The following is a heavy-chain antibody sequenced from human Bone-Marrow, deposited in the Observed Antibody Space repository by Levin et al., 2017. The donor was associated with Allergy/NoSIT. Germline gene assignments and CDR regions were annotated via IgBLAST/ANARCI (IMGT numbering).Heavy chain of an antibody. Sequence: GSLRLSCDVSGVSIVTYNWWTWVRQPPGKGLQWIGDINQRGTATYNSSLRSRVVMSVDKSRNQFSLMVNSVTAADTAVYYCARINQASGFKNWFDPWGPGILVAVS. CDR3: ARINQASGFKNWFDP. CDR1: GVSIVTYNW. J-gene: IGHJ5*02. CDR2: INQRGTA. V-gene: IGHV4-4*02. D-gene: IGHD6-25*01.